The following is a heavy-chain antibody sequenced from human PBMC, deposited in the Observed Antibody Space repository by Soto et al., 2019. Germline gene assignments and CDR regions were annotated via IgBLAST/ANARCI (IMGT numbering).Heavy chain of an antibody. V-gene: IGHV3-73*01. CDR3: TRNSYYDSRDSFDP. CDR2: IRSKANSYAT. CDR1: GFTFSGSA. D-gene: IGHD3-22*01. J-gene: IGHJ5*02. Sequence: AGGSLRLSCAASGFTFSGSAMHWVRQASGKGLEWVGRIRSKANSYATAYAASVKGRFTISRDDSKNTAYLQMNSLKTEDTAVYYCTRNSYYDSRDSFDPWGQGTLVTVSS.